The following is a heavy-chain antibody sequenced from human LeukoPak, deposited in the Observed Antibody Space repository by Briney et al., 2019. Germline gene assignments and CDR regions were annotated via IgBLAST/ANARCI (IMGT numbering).Heavy chain of an antibody. CDR2: IYYSGST. V-gene: IGHV4-39*07. Sequence: SETLSLTCTVSGDSISSSSSYWGWIRQPPGEGLEWIGSIYYSGSTYYNTSLKSRVTISVDTSKNQFSLKLSSVTAAGTAVYYCAGVSYSYGTFWGQGTLVTVSS. J-gene: IGHJ4*02. CDR1: GDSISSSSSY. CDR3: AGVSYSYGTF. D-gene: IGHD5-18*01.